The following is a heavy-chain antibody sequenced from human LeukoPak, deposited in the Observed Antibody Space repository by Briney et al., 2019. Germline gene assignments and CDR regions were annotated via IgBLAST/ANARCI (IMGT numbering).Heavy chain of an antibody. CDR3: AGGYSSSWYYYYYGMDV. Sequence: RTGGSLRLSCAASGFTFSSYSISWVRQAPGKGLEWVSDISSSSSTIYYADSVKGRFTISRDNAKNSLYLQMNSLRAEDTAVYYCAGGYSSSWYYYYYGMDVWGQGTTVTVSS. CDR2: ISSSSSTI. D-gene: IGHD6-13*01. J-gene: IGHJ6*02. CDR1: GFTFSSYS. V-gene: IGHV3-48*01.